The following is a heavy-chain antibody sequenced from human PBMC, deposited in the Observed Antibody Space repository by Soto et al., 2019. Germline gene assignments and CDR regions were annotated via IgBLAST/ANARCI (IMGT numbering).Heavy chain of an antibody. Sequence: GRFLRVSCAASGFTFSSYAIHWVRQAPGKGLEWVAVISYDGSNKYYADSVKGRFTISRDNSKNTLYLQMNSLRAEDTAVYYRARDRRDGYKFPGAFDIWGQGTMVTVSS. CDR3: ARDRRDGYKFPGAFDI. D-gene: IGHD5-12*01. J-gene: IGHJ3*02. V-gene: IGHV3-30-3*01. CDR2: ISYDGSNK. CDR1: GFTFSSYA.